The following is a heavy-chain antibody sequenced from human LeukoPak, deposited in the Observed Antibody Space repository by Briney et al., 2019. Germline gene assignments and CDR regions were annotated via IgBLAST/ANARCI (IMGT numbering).Heavy chain of an antibody. CDR2: IKQDGSEK. V-gene: IGHV3-7*03. Sequence: GGSLRLSCAASGFTFSSYWMSWVRQAPGKGLEWVANIKQDGSEKYYVDSVKGRFTISRDNAKNSLYLQMNSLRAEDTAVYYCASDLVVVPAAHYYYYYGMDVWGKGTTVTVSS. J-gene: IGHJ6*04. D-gene: IGHD2-2*01. CDR1: GFTFSSYW. CDR3: ASDLVVVPAAHYYYYYGMDV.